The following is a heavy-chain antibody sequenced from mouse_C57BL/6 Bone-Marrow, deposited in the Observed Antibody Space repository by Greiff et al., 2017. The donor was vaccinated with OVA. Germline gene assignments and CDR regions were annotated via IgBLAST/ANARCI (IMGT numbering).Heavy chain of an antibody. Sequence: VQLQQSGAELARPGASVKMSCKASGYTFTSYTLHWVKQRPGQGLEWIGYINPSSGYTKYNQKFKDEATLTADKSSSTAYMQLSSLASEYAAFYYGARCAYWGQGTLVTVSA. CDR3: ARCAY. J-gene: IGHJ3*01. V-gene: IGHV1-4*01. CDR2: INPSSGYT. CDR1: GYTFTSYT.